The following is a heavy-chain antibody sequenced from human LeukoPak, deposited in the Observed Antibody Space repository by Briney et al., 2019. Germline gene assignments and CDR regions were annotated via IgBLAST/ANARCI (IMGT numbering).Heavy chain of an antibody. J-gene: IGHJ4*02. CDR2: IIPIFGTA. D-gene: IGHD3-3*01. Sequence: ASVKVSCKASGDTFSSYAISWVRQAPGQGLEWMGGIIPIFGTANYAQKFQGRVTITADESTSTAYMELSSLRSEDTAVYYCATRTRFLEWFYWGQGTLVTVSS. V-gene: IGHV1-69*13. CDR3: ATRTRFLEWFY. CDR1: GDTFSSYA.